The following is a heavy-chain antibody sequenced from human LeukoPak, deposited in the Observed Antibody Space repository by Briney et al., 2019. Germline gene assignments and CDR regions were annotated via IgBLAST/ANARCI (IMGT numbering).Heavy chain of an antibody. D-gene: IGHD6-19*01. CDR3: AKDTSSGWCSH. CDR1: GFTFSSYG. CDR2: IWYNGSNK. Sequence: GGSLRLSCAASGFTFSSYGMHWVRQAPGKGLEWVAVIWYNGSNKYYADSVKGRFTISRDNSKNTLYLQMNSLRAEDTAVYYCAKDTSSGWCSHWGQGTLVTVSS. V-gene: IGHV3-33*06. J-gene: IGHJ4*02.